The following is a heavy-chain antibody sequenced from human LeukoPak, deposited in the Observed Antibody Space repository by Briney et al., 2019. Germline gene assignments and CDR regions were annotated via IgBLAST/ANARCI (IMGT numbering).Heavy chain of an antibody. CDR3: ATNHYDSSGYHDY. V-gene: IGHV5-51*01. J-gene: IGHJ4*02. CDR2: IYPGDSDT. CDR1: GYSFTSYW. D-gene: IGHD3-22*01. Sequence: GESMKISCKGSGYSFTSYWIGWVRQMPGKGLEWMGIIYPGDSDTRYSPSFQGQVTISADKSISTAYLQWSSLKASDTAMYYCATNHYDSSGYHDYWGQGTLVTVSS.